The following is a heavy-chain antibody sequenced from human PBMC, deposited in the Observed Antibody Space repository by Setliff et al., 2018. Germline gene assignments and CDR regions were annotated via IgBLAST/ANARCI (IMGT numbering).Heavy chain of an antibody. CDR3: ARDHGELGQERRTHCSPYDY. Sequence: GGSLRLSCAASGFTFSTYNMNWVRQAPGKGLEWVSYISFSSSTIYYADSVKGRFTISRDNAKNSLHLQMNSLRAEDTAVYYCARDHGELGQERRTHCSPYDYWGQGTLVTVSS. D-gene: IGHD1-1*01. J-gene: IGHJ4*02. CDR2: ISFSSSTI. V-gene: IGHV3-48*01. CDR1: GFTFSTYN.